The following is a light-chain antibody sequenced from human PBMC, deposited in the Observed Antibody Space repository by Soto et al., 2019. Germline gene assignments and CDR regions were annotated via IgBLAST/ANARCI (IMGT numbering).Light chain of an antibody. CDR2: EVT. J-gene: IGLJ2*01. Sequence: QSVLTQPASVSGSPGQSITISCTASSSDVGGYIYVSWYQQHPGTAPKLIIYEVTHRPSGVSNRFSGSKSGSTASLTISGLQAEDEADYYCSSYTSSNTVLFGGGTKLTVL. CDR3: SSYTSSNTVL. V-gene: IGLV2-14*01. CDR1: SSDVGGYIY.